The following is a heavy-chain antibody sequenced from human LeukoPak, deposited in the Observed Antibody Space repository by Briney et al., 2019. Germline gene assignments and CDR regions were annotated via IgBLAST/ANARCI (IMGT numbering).Heavy chain of an antibody. CDR3: AKVGSGVYFDY. CDR1: GYTFTTYY. Sequence: ASVKVSCKASGYTFTTYYMHWVRQAPGQGLEWMGTINPLGGSTTYAQKFQGRVTMARDTSTSTVYMELSSLRSEDTAIYYCAKVGSGVYFDYWGQGTLVTVSS. J-gene: IGHJ4*02. V-gene: IGHV1-46*01. CDR2: INPLGGST. D-gene: IGHD3-10*01.